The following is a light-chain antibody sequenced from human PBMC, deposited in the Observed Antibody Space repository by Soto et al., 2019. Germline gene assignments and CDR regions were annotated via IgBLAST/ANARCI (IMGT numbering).Light chain of an antibody. CDR1: QSISSW. Sequence: DIQMTQSPSTLSASVGDRVTITCRASQSISSWLAWYQQKPGKAPKLLIFDASSLESGTPSRFSGRRSGTEFTLTIASVQPEDFATYYCQQSYSTLITFGQGTRLEIK. V-gene: IGKV1-5*01. J-gene: IGKJ5*01. CDR2: DAS. CDR3: QQSYSTLIT.